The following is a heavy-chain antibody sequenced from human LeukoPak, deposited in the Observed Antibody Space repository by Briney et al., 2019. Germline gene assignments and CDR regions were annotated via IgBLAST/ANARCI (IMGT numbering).Heavy chain of an antibody. Sequence: PGGSLRLSCAASGFTFSSYWRSWVRQAPGKGLEWVANIKQDGSEKYYLDSVKGRLTISRDNAKNSLYLQMNSLRAEDTAVYYCARVQSYGDYRYWGQGTLVTVSS. CDR2: IKQDGSEK. CDR3: ARVQSYGDYRY. V-gene: IGHV3-7*01. CDR1: GFTFSSYW. D-gene: IGHD4-17*01. J-gene: IGHJ4*02.